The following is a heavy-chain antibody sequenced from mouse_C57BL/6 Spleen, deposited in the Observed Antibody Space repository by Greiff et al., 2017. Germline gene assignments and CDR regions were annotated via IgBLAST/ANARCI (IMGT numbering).Heavy chain of an antibody. CDR2: IDPSDSYT. CDR1: GYTFTSYW. J-gene: IGHJ2*01. Sequence: QVQLKQPGAELVKPGASVKLSCKASGYTFTSYWMQWVKQRPGQGLEWIGEIDPSDSYTNYNQKFKGKATLTVDTSSSTAYMQLSSLTSEDSAVYYCASGLLRYDYWGQGTTLTVSS. CDR3: ASGLLRYDY. D-gene: IGHD1-1*01. V-gene: IGHV1-50*01.